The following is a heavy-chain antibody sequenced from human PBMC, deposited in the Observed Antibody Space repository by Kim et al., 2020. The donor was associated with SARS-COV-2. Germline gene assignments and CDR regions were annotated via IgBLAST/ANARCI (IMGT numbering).Heavy chain of an antibody. CDR3: ATYSSETSMFTALHR. J-gene: IGHJ1*01. V-gene: IGHV7-4-1*01. D-gene: IGHD5-18*01. CDR1: GYTFTDYA. CDR2: INTHTGTP. Sequence: ASVKVSCKTSGYTFTDYAINWVRQAPGQGLEWMGWINTHTGTPTYVQAFTGRFVFSLDNSVNTAYLQIDNLRAEDSAVYYCATYSSETSMFTALHRWGQG.